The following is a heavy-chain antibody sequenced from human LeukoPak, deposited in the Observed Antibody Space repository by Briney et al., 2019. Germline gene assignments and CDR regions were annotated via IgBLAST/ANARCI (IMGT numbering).Heavy chain of an antibody. J-gene: IGHJ4*02. CDR2: IIPIFGTA. CDR1: GGTFSSYA. CDR3: ARAMVRGLSNPFDY. V-gene: IGHV1-69*13. Sequence: SVKVSCKASGGTFSSYAISWVRQAPGQGLEWMGGIIPIFGTANYAQKFQGRVTITADESTSTAYMELSSLGSEDTAVYYCARAMVRGLSNPFDYWGQGTLVTVSS. D-gene: IGHD3-10*01.